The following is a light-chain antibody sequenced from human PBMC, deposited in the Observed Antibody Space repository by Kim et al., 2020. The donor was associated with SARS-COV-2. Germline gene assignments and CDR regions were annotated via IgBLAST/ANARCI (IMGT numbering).Light chain of an antibody. CDR2: KVS. CDR1: QSLVHSDGNTY. V-gene: IGKV2-30*02. CDR3: MQGTHRPTA. J-gene: IGKJ1*01. Sequence: DVVMTQSPLSLPVTLGQPASISCSSSQSLVHSDGNTYLTWFQQRPGQSPRRLIYKVSRRDSGVSDRFSGSGSGTHFTLRISRVEAEDLGVYYCMQGTHRPTAFGQGTKVDIK.